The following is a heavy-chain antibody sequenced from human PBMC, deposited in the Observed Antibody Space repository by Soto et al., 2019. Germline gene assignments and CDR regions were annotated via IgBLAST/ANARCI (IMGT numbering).Heavy chain of an antibody. CDR2: IDTGGRT. V-gene: IGHV3-23*01. D-gene: IGHD2-2*03. CDR3: AKLLWVLNAYYFDY. CDR1: GFTFNNYA. Sequence: PGGSLRLSCAASGFTFNNYAMSWVRQAPGKWLEWVSAIDTGGRTYYADSMRGRFTISRDNSKNTLFLQMNSLRAEDTAIYYCAKLLWVLNAYYFDYWGQGTLVTVSS. J-gene: IGHJ4*02.